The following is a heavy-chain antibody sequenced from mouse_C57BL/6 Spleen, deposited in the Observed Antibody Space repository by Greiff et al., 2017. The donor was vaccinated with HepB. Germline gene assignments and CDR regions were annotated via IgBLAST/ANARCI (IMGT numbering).Heavy chain of an antibody. J-gene: IGHJ1*03. CDR2: INPNNGGT. CDR3: ARVPGTDWYFDV. CDR1: GYTFTDYN. D-gene: IGHD1-1*01. Sequence: VQLQQSGPELVKPGASVKMSCKASGYTFTDYNMHWVKQSHGKSLEWIGYINPNNGGTSYNQKFKGKATLTVNKSSSTAYMELRSLTSEDSAVYYCARVPGTDWYFDVWGTGTTVTVSS. V-gene: IGHV1-22*01.